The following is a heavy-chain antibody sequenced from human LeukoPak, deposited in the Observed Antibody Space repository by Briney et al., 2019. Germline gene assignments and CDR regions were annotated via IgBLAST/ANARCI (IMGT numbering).Heavy chain of an antibody. CDR1: GFTFSSYA. CDR3: ARSGVTTDYYYYGMDV. Sequence: SGGSLRLSCAASGFTFSSYAMSWVRQAPGKGLEWVSAISGSGGSTYYADSVKGRFTISRDNSKNTLYLQMNSLRAEDTAVYYCARSGVTTDYYYYGMDVWGQGTTVTVSS. CDR2: ISGSGGST. D-gene: IGHD4-17*01. J-gene: IGHJ6*02. V-gene: IGHV3-23*01.